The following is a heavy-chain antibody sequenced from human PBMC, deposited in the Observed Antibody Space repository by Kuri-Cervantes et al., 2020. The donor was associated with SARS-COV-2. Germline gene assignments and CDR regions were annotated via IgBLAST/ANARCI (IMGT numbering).Heavy chain of an antibody. Sequence: GESLKISCAASGFTFSSYAMSWVRQAPGKGLEWVSYISSSSSTIYYADSVKGRFTISRDNAKNSLYLQMNSLRAEDTAVYYCARMLRKYQLLQGAYYYYGMDVWGQGTTVTVSS. CDR1: GFTFSSYA. D-gene: IGHD2-2*01. J-gene: IGHJ6*02. CDR2: ISSSSSTI. CDR3: ARMLRKYQLLQGAYYYYGMDV. V-gene: IGHV3-48*01.